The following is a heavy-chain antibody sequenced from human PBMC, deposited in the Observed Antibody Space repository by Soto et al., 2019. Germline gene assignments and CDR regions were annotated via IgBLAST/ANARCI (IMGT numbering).Heavy chain of an antibody. CDR2: IKRDGSEK. J-gene: IGHJ4*02. CDR1: RFTIGNYW. CDR3: AAGFPPDF. V-gene: IGHV3-7*01. Sequence: EVLLVESGGGLVQPGGSLTLSCAASRFTIGNYWMNWVRQAPGKGLEWVANIKRDGSEKYYVGSVEGRFTISRDNTKNSLDLQMNRLRFEDTAVYYCAAGFPPDFWGQGTLVTVSS. D-gene: IGHD3-10*01.